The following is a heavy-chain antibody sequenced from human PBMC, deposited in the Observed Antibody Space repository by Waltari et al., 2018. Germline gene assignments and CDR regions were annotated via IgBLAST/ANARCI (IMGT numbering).Heavy chain of an antibody. CDR1: GFTFSSFS. J-gene: IGHJ4*02. V-gene: IGHV3-21*02. CDR2: NSSTIFYL. Sequence: EVQLVESGGGLVKPGGSLRLSCVASGFTFSSFSLNWVRQAPGKGLGWVSSNSSTIFYLYYADSVKGRFTISRDNAKNSLYLQVNSLRADDTAVYYCAKAHEIDGPIFDYWGQGTLVTVSS. D-gene: IGHD3-22*01. CDR3: AKAHEIDGPIFDY.